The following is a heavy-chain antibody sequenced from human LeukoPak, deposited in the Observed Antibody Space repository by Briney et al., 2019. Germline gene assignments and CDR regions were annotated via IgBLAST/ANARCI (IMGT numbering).Heavy chain of an antibody. CDR2: IWYDGSNK. Sequence: PGRSLRLSCAASGLTFSSYGMHWVHQAPGKGLGWVAVIWYDGSNKFYADSVKGRFTISRDNSKNTLYLQMNSLRAEDTAVYYCAREYSAGWFDPWGQGTLVTVSS. CDR1: GLTFSSYG. D-gene: IGHD6-13*01. J-gene: IGHJ5*02. V-gene: IGHV3-33*01. CDR3: AREYSAGWFDP.